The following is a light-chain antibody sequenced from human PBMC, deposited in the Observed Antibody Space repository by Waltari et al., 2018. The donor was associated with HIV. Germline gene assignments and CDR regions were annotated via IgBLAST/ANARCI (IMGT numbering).Light chain of an antibody. V-gene: IGLV1-40*01. CDR3: QSYDSSLRGV. J-gene: IGLJ3*02. CDR2: DNT. CDR1: GSNIGAGYD. Sequence: QSVLTQPPSVSGAPGQRVTISCSGSGSNIGAGYDVNWYQQLPGSGPKLLIYDNTKRPSGVPDRFSGSKSGTSASLASTGLQAEDEADYYCQSYDSSLRGVFGGGTKLTVL.